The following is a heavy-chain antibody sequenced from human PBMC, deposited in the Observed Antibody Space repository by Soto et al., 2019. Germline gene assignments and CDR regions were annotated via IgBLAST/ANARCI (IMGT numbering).Heavy chain of an antibody. CDR1: GFIFSNYD. Sequence: EVQLVESGGGLVQPGGSLRLSCAASGFIFSNYDMHWVRQVTGKGLEWVSSIGVGGDTYYADSVKGRFTISRENANNSFYLQMNSLRAEDTAVYYCARYFGDYSGNWFDPWGQGTLVTVSS. CDR2: IGVGGDT. V-gene: IGHV3-13*01. CDR3: ARYFGDYSGNWFDP. D-gene: IGHD4-17*01. J-gene: IGHJ5*02.